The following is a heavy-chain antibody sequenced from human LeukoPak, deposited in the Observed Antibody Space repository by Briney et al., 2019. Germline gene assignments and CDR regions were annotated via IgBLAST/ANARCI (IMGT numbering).Heavy chain of an antibody. Sequence: PSETLSLTCTVSGGSISSSSYYWGWIRQPPGKGLEWIGSIYYSRSTYYNPSLKSRVTISVDTSKNQFSLKLNSVTAADTAVYYCAREGAAGPVPDYYYYYMDVWGKGTTVTISS. CDR3: AREGAAGPVPDYYYYYMDV. D-gene: IGHD6-13*01. V-gene: IGHV4-39*07. J-gene: IGHJ6*03. CDR1: GGSISSSSYY. CDR2: IYYSRST.